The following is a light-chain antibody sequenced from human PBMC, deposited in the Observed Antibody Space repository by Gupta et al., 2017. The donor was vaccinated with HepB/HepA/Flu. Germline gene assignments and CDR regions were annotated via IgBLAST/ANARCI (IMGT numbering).Light chain of an antibody. CDR2: NNN. V-gene: IGLV1-44*01. Sequence: QSVLTQPPSASGPPGQRVTISCSGSSSNIGSNIVHWYQQLPGTAPKLLIYNNNQRPSGVPDRFSGSKSGTSASLAISGPQAEDEADYYCAAWDDSRNGVVFGGGTKLTVL. CDR1: SSNIGSNI. CDR3: AAWDDSRNGVV. J-gene: IGLJ2*01.